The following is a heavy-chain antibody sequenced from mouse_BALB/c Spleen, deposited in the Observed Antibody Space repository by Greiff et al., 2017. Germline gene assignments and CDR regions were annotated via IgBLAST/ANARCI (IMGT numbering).Heavy chain of an antibody. D-gene: IGHD2-3*01. J-gene: IGHJ2*01. CDR3: ARVWLLLFDY. Sequence: VKLQQPGAELVKPGASVKLSCKASGYTFTSYWMHWVKQRPGQGLEWIGEINPSNGRTNYNEKFKSKATLTVDKSSSTAYMQLSSLTSEDSAVYYCARVWLLLFDYWGQGTTLTVSS. V-gene: IGHV1S81*02. CDR1: GYTFTSYW. CDR2: INPSNGRT.